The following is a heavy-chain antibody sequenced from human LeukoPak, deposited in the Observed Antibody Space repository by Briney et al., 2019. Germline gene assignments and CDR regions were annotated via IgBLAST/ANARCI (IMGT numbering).Heavy chain of an antibody. V-gene: IGHV1-69*04. CDR2: IIPILGIA. J-gene: IGHJ3*02. D-gene: IGHD1-26*01. Sequence: GAPVKVSCKASGGTFSSYTISWVRQAPGQGLEWMGRIIPILGIANYAQKFQGRVTITADKSTSTAYMELSSLRSEDTAVYYCARDRSGSPGSAFDIWGQGTMVTVSS. CDR3: ARDRSGSPGSAFDI. CDR1: GGTFSSYT.